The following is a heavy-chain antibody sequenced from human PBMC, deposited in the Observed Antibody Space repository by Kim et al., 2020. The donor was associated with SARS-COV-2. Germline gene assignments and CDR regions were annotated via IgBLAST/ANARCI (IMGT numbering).Heavy chain of an antibody. CDR1: GFTFSSYA. J-gene: IGHJ6*02. V-gene: IGHV3-23*01. Sequence: GGSLRLSCAASGFTFSSYAMSWVRQAPGKGLEWVSAISGSGGSTYYADSVKGRFTISRDNSKNTLYLQMNSLRAEDTAVYYCAKDRPDYGDYFYYYYYGMDVWGPGTTVTVSS. CDR2: ISGSGGST. D-gene: IGHD4-17*01. CDR3: AKDRPDYGDYFYYYYYGMDV.